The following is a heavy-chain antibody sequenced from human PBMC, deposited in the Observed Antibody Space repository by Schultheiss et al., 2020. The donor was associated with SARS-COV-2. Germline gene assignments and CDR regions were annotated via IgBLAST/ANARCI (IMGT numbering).Heavy chain of an antibody. V-gene: IGHV6-1*01. CDR3: ARGLANYDTSDLFDY. Sequence: SQTLSLTCAISGDSVSSNSAAWNWIRQSPSRGLEWLGRTYYRSKWYNDYAVSVKSRITINPDTSKNQFSLHLSSVTPEDTAVYYCARGLANYDTSDLFDYWGQGTMVTVSS. D-gene: IGHD3-22*01. J-gene: IGHJ4*02. CDR1: GDSVSSNSAA. CDR2: TYYRSKWYN.